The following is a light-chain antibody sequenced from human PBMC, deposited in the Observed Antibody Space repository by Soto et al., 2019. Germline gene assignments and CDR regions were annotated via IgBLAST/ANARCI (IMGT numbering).Light chain of an antibody. CDR3: QQYNTGPLYT. J-gene: IGKJ2*01. V-gene: IGKV3-15*01. Sequence: EIVMTQSPDTLSVSPGEIATLSCRASQSISSNLAWYQQKPGQAPRLLIYGASTRATGIPARFSGSGSGIEFTLTISSLQSEDFAVYYCQQYNTGPLYTFGQGTNLEIK. CDR2: GAS. CDR1: QSISSN.